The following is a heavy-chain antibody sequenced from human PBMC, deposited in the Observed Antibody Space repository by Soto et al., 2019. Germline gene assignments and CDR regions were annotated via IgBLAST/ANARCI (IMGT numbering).Heavy chain of an antibody. Sequence: PGGPLKLSCASSGFTFSSYAMSWVRQAPGKGLELVSAISGSGGSTYYADSVKGRFTISRDNSKNTLYLQMNSLRAEDTAVYYCAKNVWGITIFGGMDVWGQGTTVTVSS. D-gene: IGHD3-9*01. CDR2: ISGSGGST. V-gene: IGHV3-23*01. CDR1: GFTFSSYA. CDR3: AKNVWGITIFGGMDV. J-gene: IGHJ6*02.